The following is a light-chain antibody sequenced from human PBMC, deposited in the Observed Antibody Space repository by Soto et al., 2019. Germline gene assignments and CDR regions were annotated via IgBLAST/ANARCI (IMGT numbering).Light chain of an antibody. Sequence: QSALTQPASVSGSPGQSITISCTGTSSDVGGYNYVSWYQQHPGKAPKLMIYDVSDRPSGVSNRFSGSKSSNTASLTISGLQAEDEADYYCSSSTSSSSLGVFGGGTQLTVL. V-gene: IGLV2-14*01. J-gene: IGLJ7*01. CDR1: SSDVGGYNY. CDR2: DVS. CDR3: SSSTSSSSLGV.